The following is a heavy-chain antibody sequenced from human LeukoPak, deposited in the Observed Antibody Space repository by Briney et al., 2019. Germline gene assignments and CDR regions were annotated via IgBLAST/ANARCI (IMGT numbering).Heavy chain of an antibody. V-gene: IGHV3-23*01. CDR1: GFTFSSYA. J-gene: IGHJ4*02. D-gene: IGHD2-15*01. Sequence: GGSLRLSCAASGFTFSSYAMSWVRQAPGKGLEWVSAISGSGGSTYYADSVKGRFTISRDNSKNTLYLQMNSLRAEDTAVYYYAKSVVAATSLFDYWGQGTLVTVSS. CDR2: ISGSGGST. CDR3: AKSVVAATSLFDY.